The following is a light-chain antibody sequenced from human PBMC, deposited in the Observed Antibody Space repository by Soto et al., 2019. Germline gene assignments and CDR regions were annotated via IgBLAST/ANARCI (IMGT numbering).Light chain of an antibody. Sequence: EIVMTQSPATLSVSPGEKATLSCRASQSVGSNLAWYQQKPGQAPRLLIYGASSRAMGIPARFSGSGSGTQFTLTISSPQSEDFAVYYCQQYDNSPPLTFGGGTKV. V-gene: IGKV3-15*01. J-gene: IGKJ4*01. CDR3: QQYDNSPPLT. CDR2: GAS. CDR1: QSVGSN.